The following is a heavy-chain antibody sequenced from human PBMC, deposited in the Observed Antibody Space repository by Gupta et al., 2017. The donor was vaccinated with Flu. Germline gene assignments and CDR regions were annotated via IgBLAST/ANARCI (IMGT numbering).Heavy chain of an antibody. J-gene: IGHJ4*02. CDR3: SRERSGTYPRLDS. Sequence: QVQLVESGGGVVQPGRSLRLSCAASGFTFSSYPMHWVRQAPGKGLDWVAVISYDGRYKNYADSVKGRFTISRDSSRDTLSLQMDGLRPEDTAVYYCSRERSGTYPRLDSWGQGVLVAVSS. CDR2: ISYDGRYK. D-gene: IGHD1-26*01. V-gene: IGHV3-30*04. CDR1: GFTFSSYP.